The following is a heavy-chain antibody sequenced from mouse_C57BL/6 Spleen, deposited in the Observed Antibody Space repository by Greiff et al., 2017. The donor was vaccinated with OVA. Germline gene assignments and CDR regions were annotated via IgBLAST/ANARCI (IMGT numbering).Heavy chain of an antibody. CDR1: GFTFSSYA. CDR2: ISDGGSYT. CDR3: ARGGLGHFDLDY. V-gene: IGHV5-4*03. Sequence: EVKVEESGGGLVKPGGSLKLSCAASGFTFSSYAMSWVRQTPEKRLEWVATISDGGSYTYYPDNVKGRFTISRDNAKNNLYLQMSHLKSEDTAMYYCARGGLGHFDLDYWGQGTTLTVSS. D-gene: IGHD6-1*01. J-gene: IGHJ2*01.